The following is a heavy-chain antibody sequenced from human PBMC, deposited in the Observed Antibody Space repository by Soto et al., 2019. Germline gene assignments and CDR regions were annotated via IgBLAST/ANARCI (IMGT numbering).Heavy chain of an antibody. V-gene: IGHV4-31*03. Sequence: TLSLTCTVSGGSISSGGYYWSWIRQHPGKGLEWIGYIYYSGSTYYNPSLKSRVTISVDTSKNQFSLKLSSVTAADTAVYYCARLSTGDYVYYYYYGVDVWGQGTTVTVSS. CDR2: IYYSGST. CDR1: GGSISSGGYY. J-gene: IGHJ6*02. CDR3: ARLSTGDYVYYYYYGVDV. D-gene: IGHD4-17*01.